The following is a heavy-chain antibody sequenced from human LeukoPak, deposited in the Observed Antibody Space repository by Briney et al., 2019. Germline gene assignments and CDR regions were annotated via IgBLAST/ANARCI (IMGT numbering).Heavy chain of an antibody. CDR2: IYTSGST. V-gene: IGHV4-4*07. J-gene: IGHJ4*02. CDR3: AGGPPPDFDY. Sequence: SETLSLTCTVSGGSISNSYTSWVRQPAGKGMGWIGRIYTSGSTDYNPTLKRRVTMSVDTSKNRFSLKLTSVAAADTAVYYCAGGPPPDFDYWGQGTLVTVSS. CDR1: GGSISNSY.